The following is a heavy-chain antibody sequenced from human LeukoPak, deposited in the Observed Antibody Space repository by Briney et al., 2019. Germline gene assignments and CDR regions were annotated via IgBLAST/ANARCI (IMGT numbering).Heavy chain of an antibody. CDR1: GYTFTSYG. Sequence: ASVKVSFKASGYTFTSYGINWVRQAPGQGLEWMGWISVYNGITNYAQILQGRVTMTADRSTSTAYMEPRSLRSDDTAVYYCARGPPVFTVSRGDYWGQGTLVTVSS. CDR2: ISVYNGIT. V-gene: IGHV1-18*01. D-gene: IGHD4-17*01. CDR3: ARGPPVFTVSRGDY. J-gene: IGHJ4*02.